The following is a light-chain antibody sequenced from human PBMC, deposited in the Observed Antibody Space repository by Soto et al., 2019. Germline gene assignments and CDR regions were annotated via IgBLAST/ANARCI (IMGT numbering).Light chain of an antibody. J-gene: IGKJ1*01. CDR1: QSVSNND. V-gene: IGKV3-20*01. CDR3: QQYSSSGT. Sequence: EIDVSHSXGTVSLLQEEXXXXXXXASQSVSNNDLASYQQXPAQAPGLLIYGAXNIATGIPDRFSGSGSGTDFNVNISRLEPEDFAAYYCQQYSSSGTFGQGTKVEIK. CDR2: GAX.